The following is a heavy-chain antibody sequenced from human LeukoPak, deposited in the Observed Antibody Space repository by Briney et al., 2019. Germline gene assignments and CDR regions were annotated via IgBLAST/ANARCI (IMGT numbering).Heavy chain of an antibody. J-gene: IGHJ5*02. Sequence: GASVKVSCKASGYTFTSYDINWVRQATGQGLEWMGWMNPNSGNTGYAQKFQGRVTITRNTSISTAYMELSSLGSEDTAVYYCARGLRRITIFGVVIIGFDPWGQGTLVTVSS. CDR3: ARGLRRITIFGVVIIGFDP. D-gene: IGHD3-3*01. V-gene: IGHV1-8*03. CDR1: GYTFTSYD. CDR2: MNPNSGNT.